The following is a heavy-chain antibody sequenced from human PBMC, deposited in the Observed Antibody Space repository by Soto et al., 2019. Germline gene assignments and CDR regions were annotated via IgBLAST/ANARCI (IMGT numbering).Heavy chain of an antibody. J-gene: IGHJ5*02. V-gene: IGHV4-34*01. CDR2: IHHSGSP. D-gene: IGHD2-2*01. CDR1: GGAVSGYY. CDR3: ARVGLDPGVPAANPYWFDP. Sequence: SQPPSLPSSLYGGAVSGYYRPWYRQPPKTGLEWIGEIHHSGSPNYHPSLQSRVTISVDTSKNQFSLKLSSVTAADTAVYYCARVGLDPGVPAANPYWFDPWGQGTLVTSPQ.